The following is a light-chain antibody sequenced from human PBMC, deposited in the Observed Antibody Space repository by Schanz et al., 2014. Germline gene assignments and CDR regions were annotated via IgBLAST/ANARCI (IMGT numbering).Light chain of an antibody. CDR2: AAS. V-gene: IGKV3-20*01. CDR3: QQYGSSRFT. Sequence: EVVLTQSPGPLSLSPGERATLSCRTSQSVRNNYLAWYQQKPGQAPRLLIYAASTRTTGIPDRFSGSGSGTDFTLTISRLEPEDFAVYYCQQYGSSRFTFGPGTKVDIK. J-gene: IGKJ3*01. CDR1: QSVRNNY.